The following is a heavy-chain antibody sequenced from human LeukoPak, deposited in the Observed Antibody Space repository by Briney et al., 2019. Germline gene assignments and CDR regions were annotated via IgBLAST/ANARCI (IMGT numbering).Heavy chain of an antibody. CDR3: ARGNLLRSAPIYFDY. V-gene: IGHV1-2*02. J-gene: IGHJ4*02. Sequence: RASVKVSCKASGYTFTGYYMHWVRQAPGQGLEWMGWINPNSGGTNYAQRFQGRVTMTRDTSISTAYMELSRLRSDDTAVYYCARGNLLRSAPIYFDYWGQGTLVTVSS. D-gene: IGHD3-9*01. CDR2: INPNSGGT. CDR1: GYTFTGYY.